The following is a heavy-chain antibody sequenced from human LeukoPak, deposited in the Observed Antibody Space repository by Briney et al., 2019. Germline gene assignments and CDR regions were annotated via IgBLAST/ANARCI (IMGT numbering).Heavy chain of an antibody. CDR2: IYYTGST. J-gene: IGHJ3*02. CDR3: ARVYGAGYDFRGAFDI. V-gene: IGHV4-59*01. CDR1: GDSISTYY. D-gene: IGHD5-12*01. Sequence: SETLSLTCTVSGDSISTYYWSWIRQPPGKGLEWVGYIYYTGSTNYNPSLKSRVTISVDTSKNQFSLKLSSVTAADTAVYYCARVYGAGYDFRGAFDIWGQGTMVTVSS.